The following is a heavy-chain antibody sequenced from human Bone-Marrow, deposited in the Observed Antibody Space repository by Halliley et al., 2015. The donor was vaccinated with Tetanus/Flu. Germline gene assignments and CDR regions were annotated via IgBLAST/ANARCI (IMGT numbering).Heavy chain of an antibody. CDR3: ARVISADGGYYFDS. CDR2: IYSRGTA. D-gene: IGHD2-15*01. J-gene: IGHJ4*02. V-gene: IGHV4-31*02. Sequence: IGYIYSRGTAYYNPSLKRRLTISVGTSKNQFSLRLNSVTAADAAVYFCARVISADGGYYFDSWGQGTLVSVSS.